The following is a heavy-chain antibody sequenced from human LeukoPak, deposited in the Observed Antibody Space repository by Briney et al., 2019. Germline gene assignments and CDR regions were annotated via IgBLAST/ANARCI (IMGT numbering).Heavy chain of an antibody. CDR3: ASGIVGATYFDY. V-gene: IGHV4-4*07. Sequence: SETLSLTCTVPGGSISSYYWSWIRQPAGKGLEWIGRIYTSGSTNYNPSLKSRVTMSVDTSKNQFSLKLSSVTAADTAVYYCASGIVGATYFDYWGQGTLVTVSS. CDR2: IYTSGST. CDR1: GGSISSYY. J-gene: IGHJ4*02. D-gene: IGHD1-26*01.